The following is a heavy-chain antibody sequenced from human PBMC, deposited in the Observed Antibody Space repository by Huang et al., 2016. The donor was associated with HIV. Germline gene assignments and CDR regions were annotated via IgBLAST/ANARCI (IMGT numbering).Heavy chain of an antibody. CDR3: ARAYCGGDCYPGVTYRNGMDV. CDR2: SSVSSNYI. Sequence: QLVESGGGLVRPGGSLRISCATSGFSFGSYNMNWVRQAPGKGVEWVSSSSVSSNYIEYADSVKGRFTISRDNVKKSLYLQMHSLRADDTAVYYCARAYCGGDCYPGVTYRNGMDVWGQGTTVTVSS. CDR1: GFSFGSYN. D-gene: IGHD2-21*02. J-gene: IGHJ6*02. V-gene: IGHV3-21*01.